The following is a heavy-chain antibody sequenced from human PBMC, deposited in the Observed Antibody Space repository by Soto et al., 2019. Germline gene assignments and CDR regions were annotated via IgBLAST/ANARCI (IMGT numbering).Heavy chain of an antibody. CDR3: ARAVILTRKYILDL. J-gene: IGHJ3*01. D-gene: IGHD1-1*01. CDR2: IYDSGSA. V-gene: IGHV4-31*02. Sequence: QMQLQESGPGLVKPSQTLSLTCTVSGGSIGGGGFYWTWVRLRPGEGLEWIGNIYDSGSAYYNPYRESRISMAIDTSKNQSSFSLTSGTVADTALFYGARAVILTRKYILDLWGAGTMVAAS. CDR1: GGSIGGGGFY.